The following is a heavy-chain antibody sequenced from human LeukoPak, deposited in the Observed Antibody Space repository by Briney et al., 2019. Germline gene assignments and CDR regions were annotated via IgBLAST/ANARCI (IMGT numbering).Heavy chain of an antibody. Sequence: GGTLRLSCGASGFTFSNSGMSWVRQAPGKGLEWVSLISWDGGSTYYADSVKGRFTISRDNAKNTLYLQMNSLRAEDTAVYYCAKDDAWLRYQYWGQGTLVTVSS. V-gene: IGHV3-23*01. CDR1: GFTFSNSG. J-gene: IGHJ4*02. CDR2: ISWDGGST. CDR3: AKDDAWLRYQY. D-gene: IGHD3-9*01.